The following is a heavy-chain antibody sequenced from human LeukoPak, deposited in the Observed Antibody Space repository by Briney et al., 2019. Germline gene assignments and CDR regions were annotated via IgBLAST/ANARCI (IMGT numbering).Heavy chain of an antibody. CDR2: IGTAGDT. V-gene: IGHV3-13*04. CDR1: GFTFSSYD. J-gene: IGHJ4*02. Sequence: LPGGSLRPSYAASGFTFSSYDMHWVRHATGKGLEWVSAIGTAGDTYYPGSVKGRFTISRENAKNSLYLQMNSLRAGDTAVYYCARGKDSSSWYLDYWGQGTLVTVSS. CDR3: ARGKDSSSWYLDY. D-gene: IGHD6-13*01.